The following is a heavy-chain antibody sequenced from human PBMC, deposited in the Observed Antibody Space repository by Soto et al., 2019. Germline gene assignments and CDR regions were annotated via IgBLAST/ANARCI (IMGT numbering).Heavy chain of an antibody. CDR2: ISYDTLFT. CDR3: ATHRGYSYGDLVY. CDR1: GFNFSDYY. V-gene: IGHV3-11*03. Sequence: PGGSLRLSCAASGFNFSDYYMSWIRQAPGKGPEWLSYISYDTLFTKYADSVKGRFAISRDNAKNLLYLQMSSLRAEDTAVYYCATHRGYSYGDLVYWGQGTLVTVSS. J-gene: IGHJ4*02. D-gene: IGHD5-18*01.